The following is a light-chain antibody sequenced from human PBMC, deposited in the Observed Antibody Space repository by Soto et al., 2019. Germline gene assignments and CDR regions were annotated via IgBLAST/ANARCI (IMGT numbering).Light chain of an antibody. V-gene: IGKV1-9*01. J-gene: IGKJ1*01. Sequence: IQLTQSPSSLSASVGDRVTITCRASQDIASYLAWYQQKPGKAPKLLIYAASTLQSGVPSRFSGSGSGTEFSLTISSLQPDDFGSYYCQHMRTFGQGTKVDIK. CDR3: QHMRT. CDR1: QDIASY. CDR2: AAS.